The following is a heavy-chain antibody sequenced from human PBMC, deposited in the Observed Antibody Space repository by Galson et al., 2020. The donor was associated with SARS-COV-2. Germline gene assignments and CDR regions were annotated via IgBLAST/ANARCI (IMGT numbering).Heavy chain of an antibody. D-gene: IGHD3-10*01. J-gene: IGHJ6*02. V-gene: IGHV4-59*01. Sequence: SETLSLTCTVSGGSIRSYYWSWIRQPPGKGLEWIGYIYYSGSTNYNPSLKSRVTISVDTSKNQFSLKLSSVTAADTAVYYCARFQVYGSGSYYRSYYYYYGRDVWGQGTTVTVSS. CDR3: ARFQVYGSGSYYRSYYYYYGRDV. CDR2: IYYSGST. CDR1: GGSIRSYY.